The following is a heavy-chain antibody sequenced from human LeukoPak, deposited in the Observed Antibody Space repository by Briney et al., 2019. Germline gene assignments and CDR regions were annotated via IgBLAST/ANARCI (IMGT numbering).Heavy chain of an antibody. D-gene: IGHD3-3*01. Sequence: KSSETLCLTCTVSGGSISSYYWSWIRQPPGKGLEWIGYIYYSGSTNYNPSLKSRVTISVDTSKNQFSLKLSSVTAADTAVYYCARAAHQYDFWSGYSTWYFDYWGQGTLVTVSS. V-gene: IGHV4-59*01. CDR3: ARAAHQYDFWSGYSTWYFDY. CDR1: GGSISSYY. CDR2: IYYSGST. J-gene: IGHJ4*02.